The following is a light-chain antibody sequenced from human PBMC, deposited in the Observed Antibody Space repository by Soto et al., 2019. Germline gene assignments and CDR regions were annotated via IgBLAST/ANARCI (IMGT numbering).Light chain of an antibody. J-gene: IGKJ1*01. CDR3: HQYNNWLRT. CDR2: GAS. Sequence: EIAMTQSAATLSVSPGERATPSCRASQSVSRSLAWYQQKPGQAPRLLIYGASTRATGIPARFSGSGSGTEFTLTISSLQSEDFAVYYCHQYNNWLRTFGQGTKVEIK. CDR1: QSVSRS. V-gene: IGKV3-15*01.